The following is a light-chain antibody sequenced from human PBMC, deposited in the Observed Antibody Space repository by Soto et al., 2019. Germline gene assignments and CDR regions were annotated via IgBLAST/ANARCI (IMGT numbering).Light chain of an antibody. CDR2: EVS. Sequence: QSALTQPASVSGSPGQSITISCTGTSSDVGGYNYVSWYQQHPGKAPKLMIYEVSNRPSGVSNRFSGSKSGNTASLTISGVQAEDEADYYCSSYTSSNTLPVVFGTGTKVTVL. CDR3: SSYTSSNTLPVV. J-gene: IGLJ1*01. V-gene: IGLV2-14*01. CDR1: SSDVGGYNY.